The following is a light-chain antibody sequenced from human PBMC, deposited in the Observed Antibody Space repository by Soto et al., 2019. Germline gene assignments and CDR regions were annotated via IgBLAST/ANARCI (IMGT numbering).Light chain of an antibody. CDR3: QQYNNLHT. J-gene: IGKJ2*01. CDR1: QDISNY. Sequence: DIQMTQSPSSLSASVGDRVTITCQASQDISNYLNWYQQKPGKAPKLLIYHASNLETGVPSRFSGSGSGIDFTLTISSLQPEDIATYYCQQYNNLHTFGQGTKLEIK. V-gene: IGKV1-33*01. CDR2: HAS.